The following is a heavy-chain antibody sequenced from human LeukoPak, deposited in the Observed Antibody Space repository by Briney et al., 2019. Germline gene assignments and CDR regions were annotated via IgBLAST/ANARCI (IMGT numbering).Heavy chain of an antibody. V-gene: IGHV4-59*01. CDR2: IYYSGST. Sequence: SETLSLTCTVSGGSISSYYWSWIRQPPGKGLEWIGYIYYSGSTNYNPSLKSRVTISVDTFKNQFSLKLSSVTAADTAVYYCARAELGLDYWGQGTLVTVSS. J-gene: IGHJ4*02. CDR3: ARAELGLDY. D-gene: IGHD7-27*01. CDR1: GGSISSYY.